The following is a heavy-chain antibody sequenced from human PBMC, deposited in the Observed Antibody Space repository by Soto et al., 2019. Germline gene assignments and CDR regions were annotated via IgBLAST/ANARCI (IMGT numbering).Heavy chain of an antibody. CDR1: GGSISSSSYH. V-gene: IGHV4-39*01. J-gene: IGHJ6*02. Sequence: PSETLSLTCTVSGGSISSSSYHWGWIRQPPGKGLEWIGSIYYSGSTYYNPSLKSRVTISVDTSKNQFSLKLSSVTAADTAVYYCARHPGYDILTGYYHPQYYYYGMDVWGQGTTVTVSS. CDR3: ARHPGYDILTGYYHPQYYYYGMDV. CDR2: IYYSGST. D-gene: IGHD3-9*01.